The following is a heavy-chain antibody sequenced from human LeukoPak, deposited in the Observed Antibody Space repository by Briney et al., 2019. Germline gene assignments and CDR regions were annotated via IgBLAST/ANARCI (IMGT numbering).Heavy chain of an antibody. J-gene: IGHJ3*02. CDR3: ARDWGGDGYNLDTFDI. D-gene: IGHD5-24*01. V-gene: IGHV1-69*04. CDR1: GGTFSSYA. Sequence: SVTVSCKASGGTFSSYAISWVRQAPGQGLEWMGRIIPILGIANYAQKFQGRVTITADKSTSTAYMELSSLRSEDTAVYYCARDWGGDGYNLDTFDIGAKGQWSPSLQ. CDR2: IIPILGIA.